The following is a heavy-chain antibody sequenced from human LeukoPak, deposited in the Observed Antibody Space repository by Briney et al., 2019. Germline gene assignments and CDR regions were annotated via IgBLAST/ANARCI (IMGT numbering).Heavy chain of an antibody. V-gene: IGHV3-74*01. CDR3: ARGWGLGD. CDR2: VSTDGSST. Sequence: PGGSLRLSCTASGFTFGNYWMHWVRQGPGKGLMWVSRVSTDGSSTNYADSVKGRFTISRDNAKNTVHLQMNSLRAEDTAVYYCARGWGLGDWGRGTLVTVSS. CDR1: GFTFGNYW. J-gene: IGHJ4*02. D-gene: IGHD3-16*01.